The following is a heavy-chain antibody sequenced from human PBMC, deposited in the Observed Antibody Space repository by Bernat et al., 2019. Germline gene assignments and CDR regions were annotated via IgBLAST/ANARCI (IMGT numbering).Heavy chain of an antibody. D-gene: IGHD6-13*01. CDR2: IWYDGSNK. CDR3: ARPYSSSWYHYYYYMDV. V-gene: IGHV3-33*01. Sequence: QVQLVESGGGVVQPGRSLRLSCAASGFTFSSYGMHWVRQAPGKGLEWVAVIWYDGSNKYYADSVKGRFTISRDNSKNTLYLQMNSLRAEDTAVYYCARPYSSSWYHYYYYMDVWGKGTTVTVSS. CDR1: GFTFSSYG. J-gene: IGHJ6*03.